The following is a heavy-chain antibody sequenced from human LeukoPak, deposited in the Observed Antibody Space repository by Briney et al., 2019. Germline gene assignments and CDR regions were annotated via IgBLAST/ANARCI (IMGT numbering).Heavy chain of an antibody. J-gene: IGHJ3*01. CDR1: GFTFTVYW. Sequence: PRGSVRLSCAPSGFTFTVYWMSWVGQAPGKGLEWLANINKEGSDQYYVDSVTGRFTISRDNAQNSIYLQVNSLRADDTAVYYCVREVPGIMVAFDLWGQGTLLSVSS. D-gene: IGHD2-2*01. CDR2: INKEGSDQ. CDR3: VREVPGIMVAFDL. V-gene: IGHV3-7*04.